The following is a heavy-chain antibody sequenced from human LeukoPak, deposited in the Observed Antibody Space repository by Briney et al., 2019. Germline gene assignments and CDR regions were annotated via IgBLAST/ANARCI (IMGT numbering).Heavy chain of an antibody. CDR2: ISSDSRYI. CDR1: GFTFNTYS. D-gene: IGHD1-26*01. Sequence: GRSLRLSCAASGFTFNTYSMNWLRQAPGKGLEWVSSISSDSRYIYYADSVKGRFTISRDNAKNSLYLQMNSLRAEDTTVYYCARPIVGATSAFDIWGQGTMVTVSS. CDR3: ARPIVGATSAFDI. J-gene: IGHJ3*02. V-gene: IGHV3-21*01.